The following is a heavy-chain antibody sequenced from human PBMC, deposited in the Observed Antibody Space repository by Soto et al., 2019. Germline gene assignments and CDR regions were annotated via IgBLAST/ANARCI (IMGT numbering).Heavy chain of an antibody. CDR2: IYYSGST. CDR1: GGSISSSSYY. V-gene: IGHV4-39*01. CDR3: ARHGYSIGWFYYYYGMDV. J-gene: IGHJ6*01. D-gene: IGHD6-19*01. Sequence: PSETLSLTCTVSGGSISSSSYYWGWIRQPPGKGLEWIGSIYYSGSTYYNTSLKSRVTISVDTSKNQFYLKLSSVTAADTAVYYCARHGYSIGWFYYYYGMDVWG.